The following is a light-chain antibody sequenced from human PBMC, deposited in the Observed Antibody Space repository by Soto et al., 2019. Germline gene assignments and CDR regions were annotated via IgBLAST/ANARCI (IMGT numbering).Light chain of an antibody. CDR3: AAWDDSLNGFV. Sequence: QAVVTQPPSASGTPGQRVTISCSGSSSNIGTNPIYWYQQLPGAAPQLLIYTLNQRPSGVPDRFSGSKSGTSASLDISGLQSEDEADYYCAAWDDSLNGFVFGTGTKLTVL. CDR1: SSNIGTNP. V-gene: IGLV1-44*01. J-gene: IGLJ1*01. CDR2: TLN.